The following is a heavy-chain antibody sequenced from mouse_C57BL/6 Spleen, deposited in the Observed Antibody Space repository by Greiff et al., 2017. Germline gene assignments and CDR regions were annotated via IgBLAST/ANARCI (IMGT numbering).Heavy chain of an antibody. D-gene: IGHD1-1*01. CDR3: ARHYGMSYEIAY. V-gene: IGHV1-64*01. J-gene: IGHJ3*01. Sequence: QVQLQQSGAELVKPGASVKLSCKASGYTFTSYWMHWVKQRPGQGLEWIGMIHPNSGSTNYNEKFKSKATLTVDKSSSTAYMQLSSLTSEDSAVYYCARHYGMSYEIAYWGQGTLVTVAA. CDR1: GYTFTSYW. CDR2: IHPNSGST.